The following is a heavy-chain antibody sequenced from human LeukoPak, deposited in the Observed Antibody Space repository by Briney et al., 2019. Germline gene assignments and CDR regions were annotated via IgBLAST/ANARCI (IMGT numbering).Heavy chain of an antibody. CDR1: GFTFSSYS. J-gene: IGHJ4*02. Sequence: PGGSLRLSCAASGFTFSSYSMNWVRQAPGKGLEWVSYISSSSTIYYADSVKGRFTISRDNAKNSLYPQMNSLRAEDTAVYYCARDSDYWGQGTLVTVSS. V-gene: IGHV3-48*01. CDR3: ARDSDY. CDR2: ISSSSTI.